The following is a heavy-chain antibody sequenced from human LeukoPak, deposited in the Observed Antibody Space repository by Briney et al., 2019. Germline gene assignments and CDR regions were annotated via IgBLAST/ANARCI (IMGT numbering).Heavy chain of an antibody. CDR3: ASVYYDFWSGYYDFDY. V-gene: IGHV4-39*07. D-gene: IGHD3-3*01. J-gene: IGHJ4*02. CDR1: GGSISSSSYY. Sequence: SETLSLTCTVSGGSISSSSYYWGWLRQPPGKGLEWIGSIYYSGSTYYNPSLKSRVTISVDTSKNQFSLKLSSVTAADTAVYYCASVYYDFWSGYYDFDYWGQGTLVTVSS. CDR2: IYYSGST.